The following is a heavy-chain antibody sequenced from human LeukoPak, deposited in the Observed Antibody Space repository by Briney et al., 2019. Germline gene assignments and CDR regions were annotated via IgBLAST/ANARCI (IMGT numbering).Heavy chain of an antibody. D-gene: IGHD1-26*01. J-gene: IGHJ4*02. CDR2: INPNNGGT. V-gene: IGHV1-2*02. CDR3: ARDMDVGGAIDY. CDR1: GSTFTADY. Sequence: ASVKVSCKASGSTFTADYIHWVRRAPGQGLEWMGWINPNNGGTNYAQKFQDRVTMTRDTSITTAYMELSRLRSEDTAVYYCARDMDVGGAIDYWGQGTLVTVSS.